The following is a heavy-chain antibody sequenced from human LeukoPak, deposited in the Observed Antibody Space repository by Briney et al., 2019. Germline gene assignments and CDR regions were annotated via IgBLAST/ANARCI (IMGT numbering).Heavy chain of an antibody. Sequence: GGSLRLSCAASGFTFSSYWMSWVRQAPGKGLEGVANIKQDGSVKYYVDSVKGRFTISRDNAKNSLYLQMNSLRAEDTAVYYCANSIAAAGDFDYWGQGTLVTVSS. CDR1: GFTFSSYW. D-gene: IGHD6-13*01. J-gene: IGHJ4*02. CDR2: IKQDGSVK. CDR3: ANSIAAAGDFDY. V-gene: IGHV3-7*01.